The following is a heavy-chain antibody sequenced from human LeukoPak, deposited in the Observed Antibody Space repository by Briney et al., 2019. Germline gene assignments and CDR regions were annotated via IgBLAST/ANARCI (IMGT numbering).Heavy chain of an antibody. Sequence: SETLSLTCTVSGGSVSTSSYYWGWIRQPPGKGLEWIGNVYYSGNTYYNPSLKSRVTISVDTSKNQFSLKLSSVTAADTAVYYCARHGGGSYYSVYYFDYWGQGTLVTVSS. CDR1: GGSVSTSSYY. J-gene: IGHJ4*02. CDR3: ARHGGGSYYSVYYFDY. D-gene: IGHD1-26*01. V-gene: IGHV4-39*01. CDR2: VYYSGNT.